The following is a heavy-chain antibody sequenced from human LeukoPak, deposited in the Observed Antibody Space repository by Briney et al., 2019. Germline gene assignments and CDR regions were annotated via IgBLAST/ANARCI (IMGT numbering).Heavy chain of an antibody. CDR3: SRGHYGPDY. Sequence: PGRSLRLSCTASGFAYSGSSTHWVRQAPGKGLEWVSGIQRDGSSPTYADSVKGRFTSSRAHPKASVYRQVTILTPQDTAEYYVSRGHYGPDYWGQGTLVTVSS. CDR2: IQRDGSSP. CDR1: GFAYSGSS. V-gene: IGHV3-74*01. J-gene: IGHJ4*02. D-gene: IGHD3-16*01.